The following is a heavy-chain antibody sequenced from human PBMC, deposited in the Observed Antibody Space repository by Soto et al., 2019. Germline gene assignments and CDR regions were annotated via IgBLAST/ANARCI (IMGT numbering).Heavy chain of an antibody. Sequence: QITLKESGPTLVQPTQTLKLTCTYSGFSLNPRGVGVAWIRPPPGKVLERLALIYWDDDKRYSQSLKSKLTTTKDTSKNQVVLTMTNMTPVDTATYYCAHIAVTHSFLYWGQGTLVTVSS. D-gene: IGHD4-17*01. V-gene: IGHV2-5*02. J-gene: IGHJ4*02. CDR2: IYWDDDK. CDR3: AHIAVTHSFLY. CDR1: GFSLNPRGVG.